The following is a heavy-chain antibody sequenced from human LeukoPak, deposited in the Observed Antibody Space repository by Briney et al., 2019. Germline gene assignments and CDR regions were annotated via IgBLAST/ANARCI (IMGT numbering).Heavy chain of an antibody. V-gene: IGHV1-46*01. CDR2: INPSGGST. CDR3: ARALLASSRFDP. J-gene: IGHJ5*02. Sequence: GASVKVSCKASGGTFSSYAISWVRQAPGQGLEWMGIINPSGGSTSYAQKFQGRVTMTRDMSTSTVYMELSSLRSEDTAVYYCARALLASSRFDPWGQGTLVTVSS. CDR1: GGTFSSYA. D-gene: IGHD6-13*01.